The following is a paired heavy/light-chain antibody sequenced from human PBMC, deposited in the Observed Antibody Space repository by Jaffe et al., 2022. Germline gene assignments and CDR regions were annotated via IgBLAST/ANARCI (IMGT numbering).Heavy chain of an antibody. J-gene: IGHJ3*02. V-gene: IGHV4-59*01. CDR2: IYYSGST. CDR1: GGSISSYY. Sequence: QVQLQESGPGLVKPSETLSLTCTVSGGSISSYYWSWIRQPPGKGLEWIGYIYYSGSTNYNPSLKSRVTISVDTSKNQFSLKLSSVTAADTAVYYCARGHYDILTGYYNPLVSLHAFDIWGQGTMVTVSS. CDR3: ARGHYDILTGYYNPLVSLHAFDI. D-gene: IGHD3-9*01.
Light chain of an antibody. Sequence: DIVMTQSPDSLAVSLGERATINCKSSQSVLYSSNNKNYLAWYQQKPGQPPKLLIYWASTRESGVPDRFSGSGSGTDFTLTISSLQAEDVAVYYCQQYYSTLRTFGQGTKVEIK. CDR2: WAS. CDR3: QQYYSTLRT. V-gene: IGKV4-1*01. J-gene: IGKJ1*01. CDR1: QSVLYSSNNKNY.